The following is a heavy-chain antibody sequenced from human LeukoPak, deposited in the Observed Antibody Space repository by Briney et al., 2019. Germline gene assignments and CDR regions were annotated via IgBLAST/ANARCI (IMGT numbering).Heavy chain of an antibody. CDR1: GFTFSSYA. V-gene: IGHV3-21*05. CDR3: ARDLPIYYYGMDV. D-gene: IGHD2-2*02. Sequence: GGSLRLSCAASGFTFSSYAMSWVRQAPGKGLEWVSYISSSSSYTNYADSVKGRFTISRGNAKNSLYLQMNSLRAEDTAVYYCARDLPIYYYGMDVWGKGTTVTVSS. J-gene: IGHJ6*04. CDR2: ISSSSSYT.